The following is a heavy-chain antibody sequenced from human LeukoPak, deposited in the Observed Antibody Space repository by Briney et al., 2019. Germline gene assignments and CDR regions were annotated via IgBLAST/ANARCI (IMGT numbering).Heavy chain of an antibody. Sequence: SQTLSLTCAVSGGSISSGGYSWSWIRQPPGKGLEWIGYIYHSGSTYYNPSLKSRVTISVDRSKNQFSLKLSSVTAADTAVYYCATNEWSGYYFEYWGQGTLVPVSS. CDR3: ATNEWSGYYFEY. D-gene: IGHD3-3*01. CDR2: IYHSGST. J-gene: IGHJ4*02. V-gene: IGHV4-30-2*01. CDR1: GGSISSGGYS.